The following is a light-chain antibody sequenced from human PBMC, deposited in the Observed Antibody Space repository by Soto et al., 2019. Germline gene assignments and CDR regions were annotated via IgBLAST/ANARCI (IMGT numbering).Light chain of an antibody. J-gene: IGLJ1*01. V-gene: IGLV2-8*01. CDR3: SSHAGSKRV. CDR2: EVN. CDR1: SSDVGGYNY. Sequence: SVLPQPPSASGAPGQSVTLSCTGNSSDVGGYNYVSWYQQHPGKAPKLMIYEVNKRPSGVPDRFSGSKSGNTASLTVSGLQAEDEGDYYCSSHAGSKRVFGTGTKVTVL.